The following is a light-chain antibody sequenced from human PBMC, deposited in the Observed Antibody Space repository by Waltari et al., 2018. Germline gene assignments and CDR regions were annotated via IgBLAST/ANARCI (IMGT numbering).Light chain of an antibody. Sequence: SALTQPRSVSGSPGQSVTISCTGTTSDVGRYNYVSWYQPLPGKAPELLMCDVTQLPSGVPDRFSGSKSANTASLTISGLQPDDEADYYCCSFAGAYTWIFGGGTKVTVL. CDR1: TSDVGRYNY. CDR3: CSFAGAYTWI. J-gene: IGLJ2*01. CDR2: DVT. V-gene: IGLV2-11*01.